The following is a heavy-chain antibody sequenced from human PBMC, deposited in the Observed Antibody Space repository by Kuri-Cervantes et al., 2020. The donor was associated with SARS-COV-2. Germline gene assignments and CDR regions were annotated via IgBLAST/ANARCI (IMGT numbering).Heavy chain of an antibody. CDR2: IIPIFGTA. CDR1: GGTFSSYA. CDR3: ARMTTGDYMDV. J-gene: IGHJ6*03. D-gene: IGHD7-27*01. V-gene: IGHV1-69*05. Sequence: GGSLRLSCKASGGTFSSYAISWVRQAPGQGLEWMGGIIPIFGTANYAQKFQGRVTITTDESTSTAYMELSSLRSEDTAVYYCARMTTGDYMDVWGKGTTVTVSS.